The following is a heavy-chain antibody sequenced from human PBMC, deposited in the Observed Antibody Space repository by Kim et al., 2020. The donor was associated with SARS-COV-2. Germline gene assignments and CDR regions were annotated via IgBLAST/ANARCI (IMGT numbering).Heavy chain of an antibody. CDR3: ARDTKLAGQTFDC. Sequence: ADSERGRFTISRDNAKDTLYLQMNGRRAEDTAMYFCARDTKLAGQTFDCWGHGTIITVSS. V-gene: IGHV3-74*01. D-gene: IGHD6-19*01. J-gene: IGHJ4*01.